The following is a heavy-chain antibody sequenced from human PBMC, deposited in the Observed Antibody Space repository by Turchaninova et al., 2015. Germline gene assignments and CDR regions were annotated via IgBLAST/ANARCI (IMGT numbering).Heavy chain of an antibody. J-gene: IGHJ4*02. V-gene: IGHV3-48*04. D-gene: IGHD3-10*01. CDR1: EFTCSSYG. Sequence: EVQLVESGGGWVQPGGSLGFSFVVSEFTCSSYGMNWVRQAPGKGLEWVSYIRSSRTTVNYADSVKGRFTISRDNAKNSLYLQMNSLRAEDTAVYYCARGGAARPDYWGQGTLVTVSS. CDR3: ARGGAARPDY. CDR2: IRSSRTTV.